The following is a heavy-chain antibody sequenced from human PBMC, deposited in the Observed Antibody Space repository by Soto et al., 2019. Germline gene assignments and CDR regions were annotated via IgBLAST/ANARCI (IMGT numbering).Heavy chain of an antibody. Sequence: GGSLRLSCAASGFTFISYAMHCVRQSPCKWLEWVAVISYDGSNKYYADSVKGRFTISRDNSKNTLYLQMNSLRAEDTAVYYCARDESGRYYYGMDVWGQGTTVTVAS. D-gene: IGHD1-26*01. CDR1: GFTFISYA. J-gene: IGHJ6*02. CDR2: ISYDGSNK. V-gene: IGHV3-30-3*01. CDR3: ARDESGRYYYGMDV.